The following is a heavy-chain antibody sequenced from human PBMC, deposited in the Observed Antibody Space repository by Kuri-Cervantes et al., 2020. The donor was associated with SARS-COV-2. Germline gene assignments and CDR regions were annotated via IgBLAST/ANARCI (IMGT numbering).Heavy chain of an antibody. V-gene: IGHV3-23*01. CDR1: GFTFSSYA. J-gene: IGHJ4*02. Sequence: GGSLRLSCAASGFTFSSYAMSWVRQAPGKGLEWVSAISGSGGSTYYANSVKGRFTISRDNSKNTLYLQMNSLRAEDTAVYYCAKERWSEVGATPFDYWGQGTLVTVSS. CDR2: ISGSGGST. CDR3: AKERWSEVGATPFDY. D-gene: IGHD1-26*01.